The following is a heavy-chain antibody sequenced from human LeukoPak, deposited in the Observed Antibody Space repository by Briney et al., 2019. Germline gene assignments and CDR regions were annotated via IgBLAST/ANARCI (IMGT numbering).Heavy chain of an antibody. CDR1: GGSFSGYY. J-gene: IGHJ4*02. CDR2: INHSGST. V-gene: IGHV4-34*01. CDR3: ARAGPHARPRYYYGSGSYARDY. D-gene: IGHD3-10*01. Sequence: SETLSLTCAVYGGSFSGYYWSWIRQPTGKGLKWIGEINHSGSTNYNPSLKSRVTISVDTSKNQFSLKLSSVTAADTAVYYCARAGPHARPRYYYGSGSYARDYWGQGTLVTVSS.